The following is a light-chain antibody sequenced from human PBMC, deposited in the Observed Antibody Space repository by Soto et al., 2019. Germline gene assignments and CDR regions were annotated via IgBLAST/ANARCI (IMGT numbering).Light chain of an antibody. Sequence: QTVMTQEPSLTVSPGGTVSLTCGSSTGAVTSGHYPYWFQQKPGQAPRTLIYDTNNRHSWTPARFSGSLLGGKAALTLSGAQPQDEADYYCLLSSIAAPVFGGGTKLTV. V-gene: IGLV7-46*01. CDR2: DTN. J-gene: IGLJ3*02. CDR1: TGAVTSGHY. CDR3: LLSSIAAPV.